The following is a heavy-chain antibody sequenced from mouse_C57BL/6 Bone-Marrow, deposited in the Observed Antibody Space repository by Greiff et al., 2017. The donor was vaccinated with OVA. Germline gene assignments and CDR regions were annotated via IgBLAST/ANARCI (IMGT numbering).Heavy chain of an antibody. CDR1: GYTFTSYW. V-gene: IGHV1-50*01. D-gene: IGHD2-3*01. J-gene: IGHJ1*03. CDR2: IDPSASYT. Sequence: VQLQQPGAELVKPGASVKLSCKASGYTFTSYWMQWVKQRPGQGLEWIGEIDPSASYTNYNQKFKGKATLTVDTSSSTAYMQLSSLTSEDSAVYYCARVDGYAWYFDVWGTGTTVTVSS. CDR3: ARVDGYAWYFDV.